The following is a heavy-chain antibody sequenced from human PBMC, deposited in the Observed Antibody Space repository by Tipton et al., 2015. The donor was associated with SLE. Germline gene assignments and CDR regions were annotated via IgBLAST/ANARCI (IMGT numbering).Heavy chain of an antibody. Sequence: TLSLTCTVSDENIRNYYWSWIRQPPGKGLEWIGYIDYRDITNYNPSLKSRVTMSIDTSKNQFSLKLSSVTAADTAVYYCAKDSGTYYFDFWGQGVLVNVSS. V-gene: IGHV4-59*01. J-gene: IGHJ4*02. CDR2: IDYRDIT. D-gene: IGHD1-26*01. CDR1: DENIRNYY. CDR3: AKDSGTYYFDF.